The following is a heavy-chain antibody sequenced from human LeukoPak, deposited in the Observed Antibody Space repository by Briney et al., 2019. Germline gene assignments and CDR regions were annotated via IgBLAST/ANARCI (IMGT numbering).Heavy chain of an antibody. CDR1: GASVNSDSYY. Sequence: PSQTLSLTCTVTGASVNSDSYYWSWIRQPPGQGLEWIGYIFNSGTAYYIPSLRSRVIISLDTSKNQFSLKLSSVTAADTAVYYCARTHTAMVIGYWGQGTLVTVSS. V-gene: IGHV4-30-4*08. D-gene: IGHD5-18*01. CDR3: ARTHTAMVIGY. J-gene: IGHJ4*02. CDR2: IFNSGTA.